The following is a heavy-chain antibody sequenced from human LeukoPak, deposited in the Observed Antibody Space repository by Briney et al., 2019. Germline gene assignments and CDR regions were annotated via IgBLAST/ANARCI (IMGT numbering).Heavy chain of an antibody. J-gene: IGHJ5*02. V-gene: IGHV4-4*07. Sequence: SETLSLTCTVSSGSISSYYWSWIRQPAGKGLEWIGRIYTSGSTNYNPSLKSRVTMSVDTSKNQFSLKLSSVTAADTAVYYCAREEYNWNDVGWFDPWGQGTLVTVSS. D-gene: IGHD1-1*01. CDR1: SGSISSYY. CDR3: AREEYNWNDVGWFDP. CDR2: IYTSGST.